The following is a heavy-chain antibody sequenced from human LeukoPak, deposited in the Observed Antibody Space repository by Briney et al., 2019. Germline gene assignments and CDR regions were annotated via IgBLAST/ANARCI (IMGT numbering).Heavy chain of an antibody. J-gene: IGHJ4*02. CDR3: ARHGGDYYDSSGYPDY. Sequence: GESLKISCKGSGYSFTSYWIGWVRQMPGKGLEWMGIICPGDSDTRYSPSFQGQVTISADKSISTAYLQWSSLKASDTAMYYCARHGGDYYDSSGYPDYWGQGTLVTVSS. CDR2: ICPGDSDT. V-gene: IGHV5-51*01. CDR1: GYSFTSYW. D-gene: IGHD3-22*01.